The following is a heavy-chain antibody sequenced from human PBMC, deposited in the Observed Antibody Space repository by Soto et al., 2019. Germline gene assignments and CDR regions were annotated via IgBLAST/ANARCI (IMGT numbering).Heavy chain of an antibody. CDR1: GYAFTLFN. CDR2: INAGNGNT. D-gene: IGHD3-22*01. CDR3: ARPKDYDDCLDL. J-gene: IGHJ4*02. V-gene: IGHV1-3*01. Sequence: SVKLSCTASGYAFTLFNIHWVRQAPGQRLEWMGWINAGNGNTKYSQKFQGRVTFTRDTSANTAYMELSSLISEDTAVYYCARPKDYDDCLDLWGQGTLVTVSS.